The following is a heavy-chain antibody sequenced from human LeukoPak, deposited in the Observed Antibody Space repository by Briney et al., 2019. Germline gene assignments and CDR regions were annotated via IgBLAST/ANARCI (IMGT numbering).Heavy chain of an antibody. Sequence: SETLSLTCAVYGGSFSGYYWSWIRQPPGKGLEWIGEINHSGSTNYNPSLKSRVTISVDTSKNQFSLKLSSVTAADTAVYYCARGFWYSSSWYSKPRFDPWGQGTLVTVSS. V-gene: IGHV4-34*01. CDR1: GGSFSGYY. CDR2: INHSGST. CDR3: ARGFWYSSSWYSKPRFDP. D-gene: IGHD6-13*01. J-gene: IGHJ5*02.